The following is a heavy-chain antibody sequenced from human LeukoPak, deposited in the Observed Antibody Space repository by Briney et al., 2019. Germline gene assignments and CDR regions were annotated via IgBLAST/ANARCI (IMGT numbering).Heavy chain of an antibody. V-gene: IGHV4-59*01. CDR3: ARDRSVAGP. CDR2: TYYSGST. J-gene: IGHJ5*02. D-gene: IGHD6-19*01. CDR1: GGSISSYY. Sequence: PSDTLSLTCTVSGGSISSYYWSWIPQPPGKGLEWIGYTYYSGSTNYNPSLKSRVTISVDTSKNQFSLKLSSVTAADTAVYYCARDRSVAGPWGQGTLVTVSS.